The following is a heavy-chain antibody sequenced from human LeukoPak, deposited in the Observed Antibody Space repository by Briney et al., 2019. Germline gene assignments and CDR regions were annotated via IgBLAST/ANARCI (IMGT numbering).Heavy chain of an antibody. CDR3: ARGAGTRLSPYYYYYYMDV. CDR1: GASIDSGSLY. J-gene: IGHJ6*03. D-gene: IGHD3-10*01. V-gene: IGHV4-61*02. CDR2: VFSRGNT. Sequence: PSETLSLTCTVSGASIDSGSLYWSWIRQPAGKGLEWIGRVFSRGNTHYNPSLKSRVTMSIDTSKNQFSLTLSSVTAADTATHYCARGAGTRLSPYYYYYYMDVWGKGTTVTVSS.